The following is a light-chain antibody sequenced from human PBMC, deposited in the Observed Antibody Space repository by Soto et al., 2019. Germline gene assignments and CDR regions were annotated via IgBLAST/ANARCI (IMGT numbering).Light chain of an antibody. V-gene: IGLV1-44*01. CDR3: AAWDDSLNGPDVV. Sequence: QSVLTQPPSASGTPGQRVTISCCGSSSNIGSNTVNWYQQLPGTAPKLLIYSNNQRPSGVPDRFSGSKSGTSASLAISGLQSEDEADYYCAAWDDSLNGPDVVFGGGTKLTVL. CDR2: SNN. J-gene: IGLJ2*01. CDR1: SSNIGSNT.